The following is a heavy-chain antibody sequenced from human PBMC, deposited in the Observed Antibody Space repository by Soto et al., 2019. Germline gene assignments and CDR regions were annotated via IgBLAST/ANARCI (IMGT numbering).Heavy chain of an antibody. V-gene: IGHV3-66*01. CDR2: IYSGGGT. J-gene: IGHJ4*02. CDR1: LFIVSDNY. Sequence: EVWLVQSGGGLVQPGGSLRLSCAASLFIVSDNYMSWVRQAPGKGLEWVSLIYSGGGTDYAESVKGRFTISRDNSKNTLYLQMNSLQAEDTGIYYCATRMTTAPYWGQGTVVTVSS. CDR3: ATRMTTAPY. D-gene: IGHD4-17*01.